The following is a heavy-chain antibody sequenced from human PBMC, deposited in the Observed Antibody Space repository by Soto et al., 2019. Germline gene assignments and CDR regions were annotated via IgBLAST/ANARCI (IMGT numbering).Heavy chain of an antibody. J-gene: IGHJ4*02. CDR1: GFTFSSHW. Sequence: GGSLRLSCAASGFTFSSHWMSWVRQAPGKGLEWVANIKQDGSEKYYVDSVKGRFTISRDNAKNSLYLQMNSLRAEDTAVYYCARDPPITIFGVVTPRLDYWGQGTLVTVSS. D-gene: IGHD3-3*01. CDR3: ARDPPITIFGVVTPRLDY. CDR2: IKQDGSEK. V-gene: IGHV3-7*01.